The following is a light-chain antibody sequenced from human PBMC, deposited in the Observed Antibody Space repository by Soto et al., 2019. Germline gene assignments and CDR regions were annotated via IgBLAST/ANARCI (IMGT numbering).Light chain of an antibody. V-gene: IGLV2-14*01. J-gene: IGLJ1*01. CDR3: SSYTSSSPHVYV. CDR1: SSDVGGYNY. Sequence: QSALTQPASVSGSPGQSITISCTGTSSDVGGYNYVSWYQQHPGKAPKLMIYDVSNRPSGVSNRFSGSKSGNTASLTISGLQAEDEADYYCSSYTSSSPHVYVFGTGTKLTVL. CDR2: DVS.